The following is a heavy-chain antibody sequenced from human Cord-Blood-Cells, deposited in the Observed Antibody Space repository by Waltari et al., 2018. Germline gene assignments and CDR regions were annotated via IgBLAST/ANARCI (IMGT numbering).Heavy chain of an antibody. J-gene: IGHJ4*02. Sequence: EVQLLESGGGLVQPGGSLRLSCAASGVTFSSSAMSWVRQAPGKGLEWVSAISGSGGSTYYADSVKGRFTISRDNSKNTLYLQMNSLRAEDTAVYYCAKAGVDIVATIFDYWGQGTLVTVSS. CDR2: ISGSGGST. V-gene: IGHV3-23*01. CDR3: AKAGVDIVATIFDY. D-gene: IGHD5-12*01. CDR1: GVTFSSSA.